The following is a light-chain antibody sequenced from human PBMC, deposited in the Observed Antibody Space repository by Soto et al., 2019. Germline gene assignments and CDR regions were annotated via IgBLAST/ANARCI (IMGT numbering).Light chain of an antibody. V-gene: IGKV3-15*01. CDR1: QSVSSN. J-gene: IGKJ4*01. CDR3: QHYNDWPLT. CDR2: TTS. Sequence: EIVMTQSPATLSVSPGERASLSCRASQSVSSNLAWYQQKPGQTPRLLIYTTSTSATGIPAKFSGSGSGTEFTLPISSLQSEDFAVYYCQHYNDWPLTFGGGTKVEIK.